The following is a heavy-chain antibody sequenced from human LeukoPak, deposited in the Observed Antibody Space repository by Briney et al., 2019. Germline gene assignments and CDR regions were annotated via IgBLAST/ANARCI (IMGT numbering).Heavy chain of an antibody. Sequence: SQTLSLTCTVSGGSISSGGYYWSWIRHHPGKGLEWIGYIYYSGSTYYNPSLKSRVTISVDTSKNQFSLKLSSVTAADTAVYYCARDLETLYYYDSSGYYRHDAFDIWGQGTMVTVSS. CDR2: IYYSGST. J-gene: IGHJ3*02. V-gene: IGHV4-31*03. CDR3: ARDLETLYYYDSSGYYRHDAFDI. CDR1: GGSISSGGYY. D-gene: IGHD3-22*01.